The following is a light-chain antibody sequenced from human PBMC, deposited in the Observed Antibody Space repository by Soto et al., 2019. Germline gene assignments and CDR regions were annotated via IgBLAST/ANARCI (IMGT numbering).Light chain of an antibody. CDR3: QQLNSYSIFT. V-gene: IGKV3-20*01. CDR1: QSVSGSH. Sequence: EFVLTQFPGTLSLSPGERATLSCRASQSVSGSHLAWYQHKPGQAPRLLIYGSSNRATGIPDRFSGSGSGTDFTLTIRRLEPEDVATYYCQQLNSYSIFTFGPGTKVDI. J-gene: IGKJ3*01. CDR2: GSS.